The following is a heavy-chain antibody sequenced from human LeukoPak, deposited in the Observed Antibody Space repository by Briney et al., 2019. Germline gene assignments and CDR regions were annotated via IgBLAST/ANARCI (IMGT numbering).Heavy chain of an antibody. D-gene: IGHD6-19*01. CDR3: ARQKGYSSGWYFDY. V-gene: IGHV4-39*01. CDR2: IYYSGST. Sequence: SETLSLTCTVSGGSISSSSYYWGWIRQPPGKGLEWIGSIYYSGSTYYNPSLKSRVTISVDTSKNQFSLKLSSVTAADTVVYYCARQKGYSSGWYFDYWGQGTLVTVSS. J-gene: IGHJ4*02. CDR1: GGSISSSSYY.